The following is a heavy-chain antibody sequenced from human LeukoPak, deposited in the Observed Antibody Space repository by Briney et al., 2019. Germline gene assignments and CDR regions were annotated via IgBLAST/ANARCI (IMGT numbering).Heavy chain of an antibody. CDR2: ISGSGGSI. Sequence: GGSLRLSCAASGFTFSSYAMSWVRQAPGKGLEWVSAISGSGGSIYYADSVKGRFTISRDNSKNTLYLQMNSLRAEDTAVYYCAKVPRSRATTGFHYFDYWGQGTLVTVSS. CDR3: AKVPRSRATTGFHYFDY. V-gene: IGHV3-23*01. D-gene: IGHD1-26*01. J-gene: IGHJ4*02. CDR1: GFTFSSYA.